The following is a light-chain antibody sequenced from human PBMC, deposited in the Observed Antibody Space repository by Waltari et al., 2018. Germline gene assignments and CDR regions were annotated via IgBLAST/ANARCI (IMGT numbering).Light chain of an antibody. J-gene: IGKJ4*01. V-gene: IGKV4-1*01. CDR3: QQYFRTPFT. Sequence: DILMTQSPASQAVSLGERATINCKSSQSLLSDSNNKNYLAWYQQKPGQPPKLLIYWSFTREPGVPDRFSGSGSETDFTLTISSLQAEDVAVYYCQQYFRTPFTFGGGTKVEI. CDR2: WSF. CDR1: QSLLSDSNNKNY.